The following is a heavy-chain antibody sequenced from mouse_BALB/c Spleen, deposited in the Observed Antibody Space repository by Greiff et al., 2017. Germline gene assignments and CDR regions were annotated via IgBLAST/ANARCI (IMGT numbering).Heavy chain of an antibody. D-gene: IGHD2-3*01. V-gene: IGHV5-6-4*01. CDR2: ISSGGSYT. J-gene: IGHJ3*01. CDR3: TREKDGSTY. Sequence: EVMLVESGGGLVKPGGSLKLSCAASGFTFSSYTMSWVRQTPEKRLEWVATISSGGSYTYYPDSVKGRFTISRDNAKNTLYLQMSSLKSEDTAMYYCTREKDGSTYWGQGTLVTVSA. CDR1: GFTFSSYT.